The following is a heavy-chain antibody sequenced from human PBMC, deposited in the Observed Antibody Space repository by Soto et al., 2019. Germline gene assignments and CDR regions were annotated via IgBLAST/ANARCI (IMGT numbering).Heavy chain of an antibody. CDR2: IYHSGST. CDR3: ARVEGRFYYGMDV. J-gene: IGHJ6*02. Sequence: QVQLQESGPGLVKPSGTLSLTCAVSGGSISSSNCWSWVRQPPGKGLERIGEIYHSGSTNYNPSLKGRVTISVDKSKNQFSLKLSSVSAADTAVYYCARVEGRFYYGMDVWGQGTTVTVSS. V-gene: IGHV4-4*02. CDR1: GGSISSSNC.